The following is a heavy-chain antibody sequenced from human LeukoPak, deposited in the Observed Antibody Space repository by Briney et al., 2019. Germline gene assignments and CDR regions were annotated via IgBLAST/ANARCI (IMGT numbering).Heavy chain of an antibody. CDR1: GYSFTAFY. D-gene: IGHD6-19*01. V-gene: IGHV1-2*02. CDR2: IHPRRGDT. CDR3: ARETLKQWLVKAFDI. J-gene: IGHJ3*02. Sequence: ASVKVSCKTSGYSFTAFYIHWVRQAPGQGLEWMGWIHPRRGDTNYAQKFQGRVTMTRDTSISTAYMELSRLRSDDTAVYYCARETLKQWLVKAFDIWGQGTMVTVSS.